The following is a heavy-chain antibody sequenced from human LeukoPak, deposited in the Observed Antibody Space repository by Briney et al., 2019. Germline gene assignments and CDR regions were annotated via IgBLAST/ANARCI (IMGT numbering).Heavy chain of an antibody. V-gene: IGHV3-21*01. Sequence: GGSLRLSCAASGFTFSSYSMNWVRQAPGKGLEWVSSISSSSSYIYYADSVKGRFTISRDNAKNSLYLQMNSLRAEDTAVYYCARVRPSSWYYFDYWGQGTLVTVSS. CDR1: GFTFSSYS. D-gene: IGHD6-13*01. CDR3: ARVRPSSWYYFDY. CDR2: ISSSSSYI. J-gene: IGHJ4*02.